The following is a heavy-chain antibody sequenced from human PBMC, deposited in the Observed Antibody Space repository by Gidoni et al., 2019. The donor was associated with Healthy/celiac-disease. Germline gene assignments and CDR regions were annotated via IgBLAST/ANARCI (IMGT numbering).Heavy chain of an antibody. Sequence: EVQLVESGGGLVKPGGSRRLSCAASGFTFSNAWMSWVGQAPGRGLEGVGRIKSKTDGGTTDYAAPVKGRFTISRDDSKNTLYLQMNSLKTEDTAVYYCTTVPAYDFWSGYYSQSYYYYYGMDVWGQGTTVTVSS. CDR2: IKSKTDGGTT. V-gene: IGHV3-15*01. CDR1: GFTFSNAW. D-gene: IGHD3-3*01. CDR3: TTVPAYDFWSGYYSQSYYYYYGMDV. J-gene: IGHJ6*02.